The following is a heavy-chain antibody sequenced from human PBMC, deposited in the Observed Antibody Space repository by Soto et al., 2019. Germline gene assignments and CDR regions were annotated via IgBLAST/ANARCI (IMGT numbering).Heavy chain of an antibody. J-gene: IGHJ6*02. D-gene: IGHD2-2*02. CDR3: ARERYCSSTSCYIYGMDV. V-gene: IGHV6-1*01. CDR1: GDSVSINSAA. CDR2: TYYRSKWYN. Sequence: SQTLSLTWAISGDSVSINSAAWNWIRQSPSRGLEWLGRTYYRSKWYNDYAVSVKSRITINPDTSKNQFSLQLNSVTPEDTAVYYCARERYCSSTSCYIYGMDVWGQGTTVTVS.